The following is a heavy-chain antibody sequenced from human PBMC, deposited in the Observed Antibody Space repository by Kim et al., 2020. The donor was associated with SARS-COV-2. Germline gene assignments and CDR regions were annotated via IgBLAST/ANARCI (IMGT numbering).Heavy chain of an antibody. CDR3: ATTRGRSSGWYVDYFDY. CDR1: GGSISSSSYY. V-gene: IGHV4-39*01. J-gene: IGHJ4*02. Sequence: SETLSLTCTVSGGSISSSSYYWGWIRQPPGKGLGWIGSIYYSGSTYYNPSLKSRVTISVDTSKNQFSLKLSSVTAADTAVYYCATTRGRSSGWYVDYFDYWGQGTLVTVSS. D-gene: IGHD6-19*01. CDR2: IYYSGST.